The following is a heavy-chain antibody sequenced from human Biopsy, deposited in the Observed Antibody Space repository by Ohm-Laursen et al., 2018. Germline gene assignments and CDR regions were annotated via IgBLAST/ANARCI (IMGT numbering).Heavy chain of an antibody. J-gene: IGHJ6*02. D-gene: IGHD4-23*01. Sequence: FLRLSCAASGFSFSDYHMRWICQAPGRGLEWVSYISGGGTIYYGDSMKGRVTISRDNAKNSLYLQMHSLRAEDTAVYYCARDTRWSPYSMDVWGQGTTVTVSS. V-gene: IGHV3-11*01. CDR2: ISGGGTI. CDR3: ARDTRWSPYSMDV. CDR1: GFSFSDYH.